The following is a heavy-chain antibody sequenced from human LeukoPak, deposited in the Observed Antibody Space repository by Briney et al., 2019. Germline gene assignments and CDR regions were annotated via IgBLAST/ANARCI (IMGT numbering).Heavy chain of an antibody. CDR2: IIPILGIA. J-gene: IGHJ4*02. Sequence: SVKVSCKASGGTFSSYAISWVRQAPGQGLEWMARIIPILGIANYAQKFQDRVTITADKSTSTAYMELSSLRSQDTAVYYCARVVYYDSSGYYYYFDYWGQGTLVTVSS. CDR3: ARVVYYDSSGYYYYFDY. D-gene: IGHD3-22*01. CDR1: GGTFSSYA. V-gene: IGHV1-69*04.